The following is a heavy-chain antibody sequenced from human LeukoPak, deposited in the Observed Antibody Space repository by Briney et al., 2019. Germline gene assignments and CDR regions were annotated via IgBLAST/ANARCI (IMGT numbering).Heavy chain of an antibody. CDR3: ARDSYSSLDFDY. D-gene: IGHD6-19*01. CDR1: GGSFSGYY. Sequence: KPSETLSLTCAVYGGSFSGYYWSWVRQPPGKGLEWIGEIYHSGSTNYNPSLKSRVTISVDTSKKQFSLKLSSVTAADTAVYYCARDSYSSLDFDYWGQGTLVTVSS. V-gene: IGHV4-34*01. CDR2: IYHSGST. J-gene: IGHJ4*02.